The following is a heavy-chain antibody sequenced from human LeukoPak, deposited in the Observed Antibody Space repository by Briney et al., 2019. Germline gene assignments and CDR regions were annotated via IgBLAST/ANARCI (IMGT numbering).Heavy chain of an antibody. J-gene: IGHJ4*02. D-gene: IGHD3-10*01. CDR1: GGSISSSSYY. CDR3: ARREVYYYGSGSYPFPDY. V-gene: IGHV4-39*01. Sequence: SETLSLTCTVSGGSISSSSYYWGWVRQPPGKGLEWIGSIYYSGSTYYNPSLKSRVTISVDTSKNQFSLKLSSVTAADTAVYYCARREVYYYGSGSYPFPDYWGQGTLVTVSS. CDR2: IYYSGST.